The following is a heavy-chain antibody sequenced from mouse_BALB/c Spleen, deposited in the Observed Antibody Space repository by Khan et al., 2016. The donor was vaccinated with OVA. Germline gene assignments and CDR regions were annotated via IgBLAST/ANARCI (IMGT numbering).Heavy chain of an antibody. CDR3: AVRGRYYYAMDY. V-gene: IGHV14-1*02. CDR1: GFNIKDYY. J-gene: IGHJ4*01. D-gene: IGHD3-2*02. Sequence: EVQLQQSGAELVRPGALVKLSCKASGFNIKDYYMHWVKQRPEQGLEWIGWIDPENGNTIYDPKFQGKASITADTSSNTAYLQLSSLTSEDTAGYYCAVRGRYYYAMDYWGQGTSVTVSS. CDR2: IDPENGNT.